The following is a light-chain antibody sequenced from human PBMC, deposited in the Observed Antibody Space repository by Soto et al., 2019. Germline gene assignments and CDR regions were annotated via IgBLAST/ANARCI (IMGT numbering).Light chain of an antibody. CDR1: QNIANY. J-gene: IGKJ5*01. CDR2: AAS. V-gene: IGKV1-39*01. CDR3: QHSYTTPIT. Sequence: DIQMTQSPSSLSASVGDRVTITCRASQNIANYLNWYQQKPGKAPNLLIYAASSLQSGVPSRFSGSESGTDFTLTISSLQPEDFATYYCQHSYTTPITFGQGTRLEIK.